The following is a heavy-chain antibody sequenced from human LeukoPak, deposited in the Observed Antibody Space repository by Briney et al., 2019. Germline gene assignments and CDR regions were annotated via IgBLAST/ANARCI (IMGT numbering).Heavy chain of an antibody. CDR2: ITSRDGGT. CDR3: AKDRPNYYESNGDYYRRNGDS. Sequence: GGSLRLSCAAPGFTFSIYAMSWVRQAPGKGLEWVSSITSRDGGTFYTDPVKGRFTISRDNSKNMLYLQMNSLRAEDTAIYYCAKDRPNYYESNGDYYRRNGDSWGQGTLVTVSS. J-gene: IGHJ5*01. V-gene: IGHV3-23*01. CDR1: GFTFSIYA. D-gene: IGHD3-22*01.